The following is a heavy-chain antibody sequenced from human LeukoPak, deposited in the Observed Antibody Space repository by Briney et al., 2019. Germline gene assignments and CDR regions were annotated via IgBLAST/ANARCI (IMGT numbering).Heavy chain of an antibody. Sequence: KASETLSLTCTVSGGSISSNSYYWGWIRQPPGKGLEWIGSIYYSGRTYYNPSLKSRATMLVDTSNNQFSLQLSSVTAADAALYYCARDYGGWYYFDYWGQGTLVTVSS. V-gene: IGHV4-39*07. CDR3: ARDYGGWYYFDY. CDR1: GGSISSNSYY. CDR2: IYYSGRT. J-gene: IGHJ4*02. D-gene: IGHD6-19*01.